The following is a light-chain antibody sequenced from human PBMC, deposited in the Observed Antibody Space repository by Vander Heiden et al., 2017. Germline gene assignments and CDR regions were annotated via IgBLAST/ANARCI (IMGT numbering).Light chain of an antibody. CDR3: ISYTSSSTRV. CDR2: EVS. CDR1: SSDVGGYND. J-gene: IGLJ1*01. Sequence: QSALTQPDSWSGSPGQSFPISCTGTSSDVGGYNDVSGSQRHPGKAPNLMIYEVSKRPSGVSNRFSGSKSGNTASLTISGLQAEDEADYYCISYTSSSTRVFGSGTKVTVL. V-gene: IGLV2-14*01.